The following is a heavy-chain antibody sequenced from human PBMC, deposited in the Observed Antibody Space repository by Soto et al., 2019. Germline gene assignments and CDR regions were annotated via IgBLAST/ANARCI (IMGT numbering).Heavy chain of an antibody. V-gene: IGHV3-23*01. J-gene: IGHJ6*02. CDR3: AKDFTYGDYALDYYYYGMDV. D-gene: IGHD4-17*01. CDR1: GFTFSSYA. Sequence: EVQLLESGGGLVQPGGSLRLSCAASGFTFSSYAMSWVRQAPGKGLEWVSAISGSGGSTYYADSVKGRFTISRDNSKNTLYLQMNSLRAEDTAVYYCAKDFTYGDYALDYYYYGMDVWGQGTTVTVSS. CDR2: ISGSGGST.